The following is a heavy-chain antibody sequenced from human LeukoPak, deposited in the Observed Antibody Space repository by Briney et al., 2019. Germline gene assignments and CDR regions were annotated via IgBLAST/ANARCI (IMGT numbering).Heavy chain of an antibody. D-gene: IGHD1-26*01. J-gene: IGHJ4*02. V-gene: IGHV4-59*08. Sequence: SETLSLTCTVSGGSISSYYWSWIRQPPGKGLEWIGYIYYSGSTNYNPSLKSRVTISVDTSKNQFSLKLSSVTAADTAVYYCARHVRMGGIVRWGQGTLVTVSS. CDR3: ARHVRMGGIVR. CDR1: GGSISSYY. CDR2: IYYSGST.